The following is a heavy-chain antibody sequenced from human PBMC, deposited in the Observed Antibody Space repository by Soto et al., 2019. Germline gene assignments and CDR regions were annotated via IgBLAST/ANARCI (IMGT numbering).Heavy chain of an antibody. V-gene: IGHV3-33*01. D-gene: IGHD3-22*01. CDR2: IWYDGSNK. Sequence: PGGSLRLSCAASGFTFSSYGMHWVRQAPGKGLEWVAVIWYDGSNKYYADSVKGRFTISRDNSKNTLYLQMNSLRAEDTAVYYCAREIPKDEKYYYDSSGPLDYWGQGTLVTVSS. CDR1: GFTFSSYG. J-gene: IGHJ4*02. CDR3: AREIPKDEKYYYDSSGPLDY.